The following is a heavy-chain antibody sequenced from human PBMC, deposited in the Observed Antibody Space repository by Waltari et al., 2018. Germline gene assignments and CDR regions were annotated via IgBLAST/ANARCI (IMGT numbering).Heavy chain of an antibody. D-gene: IGHD4-17*01. CDR3: ARGDGDLDYDYYYMDV. J-gene: IGHJ6*03. CDR2: ISHTGNT. Sequence: VQLQESGPGLVKPSETLSLTCTVSGGSMSIFYGSWIRQPPGKGPEWIGYISHTGNTNYNPSLKGRVIISVDTSKKQFSLKVSSLTAADTAVYYCARGDGDLDYDYYYMDVWGKGTTVTVSS. CDR1: GGSMSIFY. V-gene: IGHV4-59*13.